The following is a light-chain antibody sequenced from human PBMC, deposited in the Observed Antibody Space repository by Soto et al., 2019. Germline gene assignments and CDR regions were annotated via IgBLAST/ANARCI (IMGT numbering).Light chain of an antibody. CDR1: QNIDYY. V-gene: IGKV1-39*01. Sequence: DIPMTQSPSSLSASVGDRVTITCRASQNIDYYLNWYQQKPGKAPKVLIYAASNLQSGVPSRFSGSGSGTDFTLTITSLQPEDFATYYCQQSYSTPRTFGQGTKVEIK. CDR2: AAS. CDR3: QQSYSTPRT. J-gene: IGKJ1*01.